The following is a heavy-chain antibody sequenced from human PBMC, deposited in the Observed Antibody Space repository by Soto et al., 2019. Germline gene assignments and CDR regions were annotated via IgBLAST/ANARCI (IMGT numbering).Heavy chain of an antibody. CDR1: GFTFVNDW. CDR3: ISGQWFPH. CDR2: IKKKSESGAT. V-gene: IGHV3-15*01. J-gene: IGHJ5*02. Sequence: AESLTLSCAASGFTFVNDWLSGVRQAPGKGLEWVGLIKKKSESGATENAAHVVGSTTISRADSNNTLYLQMKSLKTEDSGVYYCISGQWFPHWGQGTLVTVSS.